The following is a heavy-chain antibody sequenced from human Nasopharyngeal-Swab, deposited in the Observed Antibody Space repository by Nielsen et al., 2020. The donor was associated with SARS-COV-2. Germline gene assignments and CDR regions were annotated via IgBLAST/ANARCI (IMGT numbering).Heavy chain of an antibody. D-gene: IGHD3-10*01. CDR3: ARTESESLWSRKQNWFDP. CDR2: VYYSGST. J-gene: IGHJ5*02. Sequence: SETLSPTCTVSGGSVSSGSYYWSWIRQPPGKGLEWIGYVYYSGSTNYNPSLKSRVTISVDTSKNQFSLKLSSVTAADTAVYYCARTESESLWSRKQNWFDPWGQGTLVTVSS. CDR1: GGSVSSGSYY. V-gene: IGHV4-61*01.